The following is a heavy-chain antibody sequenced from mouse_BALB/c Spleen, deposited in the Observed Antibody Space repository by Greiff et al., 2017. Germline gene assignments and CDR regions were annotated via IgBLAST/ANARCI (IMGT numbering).Heavy chain of an antibody. Sequence: EVMLVESGPGLVKPSQSLSLTCTVTGYSITSDYAWNWIRQFPGNKLEWMGYISYSGSTSYNPSLKSRISITRDTSKNQFFLQLNSVTTEDTATYYCARTARALAWFAYGGQGTLVTVSA. CDR3: ARTARALAWFAY. V-gene: IGHV3-2*02. J-gene: IGHJ3*01. CDR2: ISYSGST. D-gene: IGHD3-2*01. CDR1: GYSITSDYA.